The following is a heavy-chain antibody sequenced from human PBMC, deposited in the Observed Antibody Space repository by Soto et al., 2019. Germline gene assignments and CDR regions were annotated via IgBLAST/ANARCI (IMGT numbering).Heavy chain of an antibody. D-gene: IGHD3-10*01. CDR1: GDSVSSNSAA. CDR2: TNYRSKWYN. CDR3: ARATHYYDSGSCYFDF. Sequence: SQTLSLTCAISGDSVSSNSAAWNWIRQSPSRGLEWLGRTNYRSKWYNDYAVSVKSRITINPDTSKNQFSLQLNSVTPEDTAVYYCARATHYYDSGSCYFDFWGQGTLVTVSS. J-gene: IGHJ4*02. V-gene: IGHV6-1*01.